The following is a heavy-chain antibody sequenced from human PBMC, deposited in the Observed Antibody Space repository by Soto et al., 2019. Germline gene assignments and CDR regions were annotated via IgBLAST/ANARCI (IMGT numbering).Heavy chain of an antibody. J-gene: IGHJ4*02. Sequence: QVQLVQSGAEVKKPGASVKVSCNASGYTFTSYGISWVRQAPGQGLEWMGWISAYNGKTNYAQKLQGRVTMTTDTSTTTAYMELRSLRSDDTAVYYCVVAAQPPYFDYWGQGTLVTVSS. V-gene: IGHV1-18*01. D-gene: IGHD2-15*01. CDR3: VVAAQPPYFDY. CDR1: GYTFTSYG. CDR2: ISAYNGKT.